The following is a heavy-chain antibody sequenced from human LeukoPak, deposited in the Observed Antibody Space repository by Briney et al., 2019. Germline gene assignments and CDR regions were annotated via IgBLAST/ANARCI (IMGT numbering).Heavy chain of an antibody. CDR2: IYTSGST. J-gene: IGHJ6*03. Sequence: PSETLSLTCTISGGSISTYYWSWIRQPAGKGLEWIGRIYTSGSTNYNPPLKSRVTISVDKSKKQFSLKLSSVTAADTGVYYCARSIAVVGPQFAYYYYMDVWGKGTTVTVSS. V-gene: IGHV4-4*07. CDR1: GGSISTYY. CDR3: ARSIAVVGPQFAYYYYMDV. D-gene: IGHD6-13*01.